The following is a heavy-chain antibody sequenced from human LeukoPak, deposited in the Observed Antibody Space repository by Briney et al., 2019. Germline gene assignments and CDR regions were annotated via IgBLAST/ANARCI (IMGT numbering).Heavy chain of an antibody. Sequence: QPGRPLRLSCAASGFTFTTFAMHWVRQAPGKGPEWVARTSYDGSDKYYADNVKGRFTISRDDPKNTVFLQMNSLRLEDTATYYCARPHSGTHGTFHFWGQGTVVTVSS. CDR1: GFTFTTFA. J-gene: IGHJ3*01. D-gene: IGHD1-26*01. V-gene: IGHV3-30*01. CDR3: ARPHSGTHGTFHF. CDR2: TSYDGSDK.